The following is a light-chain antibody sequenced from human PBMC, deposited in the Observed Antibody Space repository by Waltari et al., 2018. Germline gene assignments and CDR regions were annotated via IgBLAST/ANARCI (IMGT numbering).Light chain of an antibody. J-gene: IGKJ2*01. CDR2: LGS. Sequence: DIVMTQSPLSLPVSLGEPASISCRSSKSLLLNNGQTFFDWYLQKPGQSPQLLVYLGSSRASGVPDRFSGSGSGTDFTLIISRVEAEDVGVYYCMQALQTPYTFGQGTKLEIK. CDR3: MQALQTPYT. V-gene: IGKV2-28*01. CDR1: KSLLLNNGQTF.